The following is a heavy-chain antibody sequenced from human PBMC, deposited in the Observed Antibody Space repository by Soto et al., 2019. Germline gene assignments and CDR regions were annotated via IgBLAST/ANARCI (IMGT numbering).Heavy chain of an antibody. D-gene: IGHD6-19*01. J-gene: IGHJ4*02. CDR3: ARDLGIAVAGILDY. V-gene: IGHV1-69*04. CDR1: GGTFSSYT. CDR2: IIPILGIA. Sequence: SVKVSCKASGGTFSSYTISWVRQAPGQGLEWMGRIIPILGIANYAQKFQGRVTITADKSTSTAYMELSSLRSEDTAVYYCARDLGIAVAGILDYWGQGTLVTVSS.